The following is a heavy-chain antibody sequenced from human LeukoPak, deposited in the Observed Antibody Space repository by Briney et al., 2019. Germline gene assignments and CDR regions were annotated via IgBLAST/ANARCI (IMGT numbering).Heavy chain of an antibody. D-gene: IGHD5-18*01. CDR1: GFTFSSYA. J-gene: IGHJ4*02. V-gene: IGHV3-9*01. CDR2: ISWNSGSI. Sequence: GGSLRLSCAASGFTFSSYAMSWVRQAPGKGLEWVSGISWNSGSIGYADSVKGRFTISRDNAKNSLYLRMNSLRAEDTALYYCAKDISGGYGYSYGRAFDYWGQGTLVTVSS. CDR3: AKDISGGYGYSYGRAFDY.